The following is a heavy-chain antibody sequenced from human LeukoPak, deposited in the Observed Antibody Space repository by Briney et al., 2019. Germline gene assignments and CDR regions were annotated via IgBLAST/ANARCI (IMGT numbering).Heavy chain of an antibody. CDR3: ARHDGRGGATMGALDY. J-gene: IGHJ4*02. Sequence: SETLSLTCTVSGGSISSSSYYWGRIRQPPGTGLEWIGSIYYGGTTYYNPSLKSRVTISVDTSKNQFSLNLSSVTATDTAVYYCARHDGRGGATMGALDYWGRGTLVTVSS. CDR1: GGSISSSSYY. V-gene: IGHV4-39*01. D-gene: IGHD4/OR15-4a*01. CDR2: IYYGGTT.